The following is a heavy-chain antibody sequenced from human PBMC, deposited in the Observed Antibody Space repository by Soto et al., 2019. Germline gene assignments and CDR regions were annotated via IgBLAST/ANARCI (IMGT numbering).Heavy chain of an antibody. J-gene: IGHJ3*02. V-gene: IGHV1-46*01. CDR3: AALPNYYYDSSGYPRIAFDI. CDR1: GYTFTSYY. Sequence: ASVKVSCKASGYTFTSYYMHWVRQAPGQGLEWMGIINPSGGNTNYAQKFQERVTITRDMSTSTAYMELSSLRSEDTAVYYCAALPNYYYDSSGYPRIAFDIWGQGTMVTVSS. D-gene: IGHD3-22*01. CDR2: INPSGGNT.